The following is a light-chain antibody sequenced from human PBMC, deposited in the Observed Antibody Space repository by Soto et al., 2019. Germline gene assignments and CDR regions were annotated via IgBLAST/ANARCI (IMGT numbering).Light chain of an antibody. CDR3: QQRGA. CDR2: DAS. J-gene: IGKJ2*01. CDR1: QSVDSS. V-gene: IGKV3-11*01. Sequence: EVVFTQSPATLSLSPGERATLSCRASQSVDSSLAWYQQKVGQAPRLLIYDASNRATGIPGRFSGSGSGTDFTLTISSLEPEDFAVYYCQQRGAFGQGTKVEI.